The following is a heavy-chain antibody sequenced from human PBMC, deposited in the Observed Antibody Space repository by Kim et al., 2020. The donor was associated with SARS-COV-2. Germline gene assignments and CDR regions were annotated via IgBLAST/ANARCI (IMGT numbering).Heavy chain of an antibody. D-gene: IGHD3-10*01. Sequence: NTGDADSVKGRFTISRDNAKNTLYLQINSLRVEDTAVYYCTRGFGSETNYWGQGSLVIVST. J-gene: IGHJ4*02. CDR2: NT. CDR3: TRGFGSETNY. V-gene: IGHV3-74*01.